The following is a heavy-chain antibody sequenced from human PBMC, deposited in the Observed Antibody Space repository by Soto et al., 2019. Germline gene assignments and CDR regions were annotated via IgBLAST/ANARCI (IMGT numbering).Heavy chain of an antibody. CDR1: GGSISSYY. J-gene: IGHJ4*02. V-gene: IGHV4-59*01. Sequence: SETLSLTCTVSGGSISSYYWSWIRQPPGKGLEWIGYIYYSGSTNYNPSLKSRVTISVDTSKNQFSLKLSSVTAADTAVYYCAGLGIAVAGTTFDYWGQGTLVTVSS. CDR2: IYYSGST. CDR3: AGLGIAVAGTTFDY. D-gene: IGHD6-19*01.